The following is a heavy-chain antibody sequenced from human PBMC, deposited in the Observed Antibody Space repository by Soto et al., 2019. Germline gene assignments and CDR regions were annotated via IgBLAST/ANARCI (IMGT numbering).Heavy chain of an antibody. CDR2: MNPNSGNT. D-gene: IGHD3-3*01. J-gene: IGHJ6*03. V-gene: IGHV1-8*01. CDR3: ARVSGRRVWSGYYNPPHYYYYMDV. CDR1: GYTFTSYD. Sequence: GASVKLSCKASGYTFTSYDINWVRQATGQGLEWMGWMNPNSGNTGYAQKFQGRVTMTRNTSISTAYMELSSLRSEDTAVYYCARVSGRRVWSGYYNPPHYYYYMDVWGKGTTVTVSS.